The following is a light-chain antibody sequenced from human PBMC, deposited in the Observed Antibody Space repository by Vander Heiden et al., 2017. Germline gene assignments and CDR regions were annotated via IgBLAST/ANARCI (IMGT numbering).Light chain of an antibody. CDR2: DAS. Sequence: EIVLTQSPATLSLSPGERDTLTCRDSQSVSSYLAWYQQKPCQAPRLLIYDASNRATGIPARFSGSGSVTDFTLTISSLEPEDFAVYYRQQRSSWWTFGQGTKVEIK. J-gene: IGKJ1*01. CDR3: QQRSSWWT. CDR1: QSVSSY. V-gene: IGKV3-11*01.